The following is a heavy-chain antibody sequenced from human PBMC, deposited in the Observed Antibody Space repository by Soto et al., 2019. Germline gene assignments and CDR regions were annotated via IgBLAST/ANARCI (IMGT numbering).Heavy chain of an antibody. CDR3: ARGLGFGEVPNWFDP. Sequence: GESLKVSCKGSGYSFTSYLIGWVRQMPGKGLEWMGIIYPGDSDTRYSPSFQGQVTISADKSISTAYLQWSSLKASDTAMYYCARGLGFGEVPNWFDPWGQGTLVTVSS. CDR1: GYSFTSYL. J-gene: IGHJ5*02. V-gene: IGHV5-51*01. CDR2: IYPGDSDT. D-gene: IGHD3-10*01.